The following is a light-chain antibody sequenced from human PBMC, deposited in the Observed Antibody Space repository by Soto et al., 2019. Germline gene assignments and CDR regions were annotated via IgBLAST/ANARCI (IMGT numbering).Light chain of an antibody. CDR3: QEYNSAPFT. V-gene: IGKV1-27*01. J-gene: IGKJ3*01. CDR2: AAS. Sequence: DIQMTQSPSSLSASVGDRVTITCQASQDISKYLAWYQQKPGTVPKLLIYAASTLQSGVPSRFSGSGSGTDFTLTISILQPEDVATYYCQEYNSAPFTFGPGTKVDIK. CDR1: QDISKY.